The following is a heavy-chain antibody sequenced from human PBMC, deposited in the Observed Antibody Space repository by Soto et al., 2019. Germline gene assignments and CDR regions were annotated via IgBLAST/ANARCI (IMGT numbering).Heavy chain of an antibody. V-gene: IGHV4-59*08. J-gene: IGHJ3*02. Sequence: QVQLQESGPGLVKPSETLSLTCTVSGGSISSYYWSWIRQPPGKGLEWIGYIYYGGSTNYNPSLKSRVTISVDTSKNQFSLKLSSVTAADTAVYYCARRWGDAFDIWGQGTMVTVSS. D-gene: IGHD3-16*01. CDR1: GGSISSYY. CDR3: ARRWGDAFDI. CDR2: IYYGGST.